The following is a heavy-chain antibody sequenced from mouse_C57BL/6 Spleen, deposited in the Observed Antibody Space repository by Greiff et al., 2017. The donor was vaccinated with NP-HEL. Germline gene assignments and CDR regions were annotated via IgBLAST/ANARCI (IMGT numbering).Heavy chain of an antibody. V-gene: IGHV1-15*01. CDR3: TRGLRDY. Sequence: VQLQESGAELVRPGASVTLSCKASGYTFTDYEMHWVKQTPVHGLEWIGAIDPETGGTAYNQKFKGKAILTADKSSSTAYMELRSLTSEDSAVYYCTRGLRDYWGQGTTLTVSS. CDR2: IDPETGGT. J-gene: IGHJ2*01. CDR1: GYTFTDYE.